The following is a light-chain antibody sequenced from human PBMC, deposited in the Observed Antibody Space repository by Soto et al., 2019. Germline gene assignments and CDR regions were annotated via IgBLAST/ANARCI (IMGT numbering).Light chain of an antibody. Sequence: QSVLTQPPSVSEAPRQRVTISCSGSSSNIGNNAVNWYQQLPGKAPKLLIYYDDLLPSGVSDRFSGSKSGTSASLAISGLQSEDEADYYCSSFTNSILVFGGGTKLTVL. CDR2: YDD. V-gene: IGLV1-36*01. CDR1: SSNIGNNA. J-gene: IGLJ3*02. CDR3: SSFTNSILV.